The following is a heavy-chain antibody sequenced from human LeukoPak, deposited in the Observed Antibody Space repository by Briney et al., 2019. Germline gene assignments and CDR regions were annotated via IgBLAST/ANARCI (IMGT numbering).Heavy chain of an antibody. CDR1: GGSTSSYY. CDR3: ARVWDYYDSSGYYRRGDAFDI. D-gene: IGHD3-22*01. CDR2: IYYSGST. Sequence: PSKTLSLTCTVSGGSTSSYYWSWIRQPPGKGLEWIGYIYYSGSTNYNPSLKSRVTISVDTSKNQFSLKLSSVTAADTAVYYCARVWDYYDSSGYYRRGDAFDIWGQGTMVTVSS. V-gene: IGHV4-59*01. J-gene: IGHJ3*02.